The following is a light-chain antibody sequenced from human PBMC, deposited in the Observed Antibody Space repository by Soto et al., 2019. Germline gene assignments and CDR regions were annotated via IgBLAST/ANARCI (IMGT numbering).Light chain of an antibody. CDR1: QSVSSSY. CDR2: GAS. J-gene: IGKJ2*01. V-gene: IGKV3-20*01. CDR3: QQYGSSPLYT. Sequence: EIVLTQSPGTLSLSPGERATLSCRASQSVSSSYLAWYQQKPGQAPRLLIYGASSRATGIPDRFSGNGSVTDFNLTISRLEPEDFAVYYCQQYGSSPLYTFGQGTKLEIK.